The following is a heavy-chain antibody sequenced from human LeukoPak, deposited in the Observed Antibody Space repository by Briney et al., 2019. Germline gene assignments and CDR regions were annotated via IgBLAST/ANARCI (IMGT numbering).Heavy chain of an antibody. CDR1: GGSISSSSYY. Sequence: SETLSLTCTVSGGSISSSSYYWGWIRQPPGKGLEWIGSIYYSGSTYYNPSLKSRVTIPVDTSKNQFSLKLSSVTAADTAVYYCAREDIVVVPAAIRDNWFDPWGQGTLVTVSS. J-gene: IGHJ5*02. V-gene: IGHV4-39*07. CDR2: IYYSGST. D-gene: IGHD2-2*02. CDR3: AREDIVVVPAAIRDNWFDP.